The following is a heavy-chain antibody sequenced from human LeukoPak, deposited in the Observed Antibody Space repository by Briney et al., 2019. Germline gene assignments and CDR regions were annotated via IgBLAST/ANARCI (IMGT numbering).Heavy chain of an antibody. V-gene: IGHV1-2*02. CDR1: GYTFTGYY. J-gene: IGHJ5*02. CDR2: INPNSGGT. Sequence: ASVKVSCKASGYTFTGYYMHWVRQAPGQGLEWMGWINPNSGGTNYAQKFQGRVTITRNTSISTAYMELSSLRSEDTAVYYCARGLLSDWFDPWGQGTLVTVSS. CDR3: ARGLLSDWFDP. D-gene: IGHD2-21*01.